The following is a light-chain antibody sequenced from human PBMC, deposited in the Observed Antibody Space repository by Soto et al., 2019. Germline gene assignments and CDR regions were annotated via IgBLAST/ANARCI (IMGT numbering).Light chain of an antibody. CDR1: QDINNC. V-gene: IGKV1-33*01. Sequence: DIQVTQFPSSLSASVGDRVTITCQASQDINNCLTWYQQKPGKAPHLLIYDASTLETGVPSRFSGSASGTHFTLTISSLQPEDFATYYCLQGHGLPLFGGGTRVEIK. J-gene: IGKJ4*01. CDR3: LQGHGLPL. CDR2: DAS.